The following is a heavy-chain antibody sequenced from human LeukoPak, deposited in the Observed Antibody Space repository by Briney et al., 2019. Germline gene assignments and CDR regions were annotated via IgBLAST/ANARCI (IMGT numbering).Heavy chain of an antibody. CDR3: VKGIVVVTARAFDY. CDR1: GFTFSSYA. CDR2: ISSNGGST. Sequence: PGGSLRLSCSASGFTFSSYAMHWVRQAPGKGLEYVSAISSNGGSTYYADSVKGRFTISRDNSKNTLYLQMSSLRPEDTAVYYRVKGIVVVTARAFDYWGQGTLVTVSS. V-gene: IGHV3-64D*06. D-gene: IGHD2-21*02. J-gene: IGHJ4*02.